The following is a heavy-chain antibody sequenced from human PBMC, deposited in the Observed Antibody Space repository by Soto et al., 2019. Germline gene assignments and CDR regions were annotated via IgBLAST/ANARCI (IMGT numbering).Heavy chain of an antibody. CDR3: ARDRVGATTRWYFDL. CDR2: IIPIFGTA. V-gene: IGHV1-69*13. CDR1: GGTFSSYA. D-gene: IGHD1-26*01. J-gene: IGHJ2*01. Sequence: SVKVSCKASGGTFSSYAISWVRQAPGQGLEWMGGIIPIFGTANYAQKFQGRVTITADESTSTAYMELSSLRSEDTAVYYCARDRVGATTRWYFDLWGRGTLVTVSS.